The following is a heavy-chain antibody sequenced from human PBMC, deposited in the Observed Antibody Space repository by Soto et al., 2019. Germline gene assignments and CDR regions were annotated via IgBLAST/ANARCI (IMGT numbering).Heavy chain of an antibody. J-gene: IGHJ4*02. CDR1: GFTFSTYA. CDR3: AREKSPYSSGWHNRHFDY. CDR2: ISYDGSNK. V-gene: IGHV3-30-3*01. D-gene: IGHD6-19*01. Sequence: QVQLVESGGGVVQPGRSLRLSCAASGFTFSTYAMHWVRQAPGKGLEWVAVISYDGSNKYYADSVKGRFTISRDNSKNPLYLQMNRLRAEDTAVYYCAREKSPYSSGWHNRHFDYWGQGTLVTVSS.